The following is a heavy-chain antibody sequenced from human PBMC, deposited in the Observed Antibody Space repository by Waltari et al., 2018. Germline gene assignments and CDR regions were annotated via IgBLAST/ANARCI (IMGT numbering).Heavy chain of an antibody. Sequence: QVQLQEPGPGLVKPSETLSLTCTVSGGSISSYYWSWIRQPPGKGLEWIGYIYYSGSTNYNPCLKSRVTISVDTSKNQFSLKLSSVTAADTAVYYCARDDGIAFDIWGQGTMVTVSS. CDR2: IYYSGST. D-gene: IGHD1-20*01. CDR1: GGSISSYY. CDR3: ARDDGIAFDI. J-gene: IGHJ3*02. V-gene: IGHV4-59*01.